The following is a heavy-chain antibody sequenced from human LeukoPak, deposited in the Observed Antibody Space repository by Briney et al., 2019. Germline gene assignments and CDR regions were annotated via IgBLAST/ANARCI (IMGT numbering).Heavy chain of an antibody. V-gene: IGHV4-59*01. CDR1: GGSISSYY. CDR3: ARAFADTVTTSFDC. D-gene: IGHD4-17*01. CDR2: IYYSGST. J-gene: IGHJ4*02. Sequence: SETLSLTCTVSGGSISSYYWSWIRQPPGKGLEWIGYIYYSGSTNYNPSLKSRVTISVDTSKNQFSLKLSSVTAADTAVYYCARAFADTVTTSFDCWGQGTLVTVSS.